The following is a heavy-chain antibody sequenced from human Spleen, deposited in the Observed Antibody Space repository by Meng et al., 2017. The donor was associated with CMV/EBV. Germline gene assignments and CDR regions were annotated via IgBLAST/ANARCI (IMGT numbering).Heavy chain of an antibody. J-gene: IGHJ4*02. CDR3: ARDGSEYSFDY. CDR1: GFTFSSYA. CDR2: ISYDGSNK. V-gene: IGHV3-30-3*01. Sequence: QVQLVESGGGVVQPGRSLRLSCAASGFTFSSYAMHWVRQAPGKGLEWVAVISYDGSNKYYADSVKGRFTISRDNSKNTLYLQMNSLRAEDTAVYYCARDGSEYSFDYWGQGTLVTVSS.